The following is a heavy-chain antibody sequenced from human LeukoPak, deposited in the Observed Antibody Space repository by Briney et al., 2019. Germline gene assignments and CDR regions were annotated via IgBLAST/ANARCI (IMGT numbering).Heavy chain of an antibody. D-gene: IGHD3-22*01. Sequence: SETLSLTCTVSGGSVSSGSYYWSWIRQPPGKGLEWIGYIYYSGSTNYNPSLKRRVTISVDTSKNQFSLKLSSVTAADTAVYYCARDSQTYYYDSSGYLTTDAFDIWGQGTMVTVSS. CDR2: IYYSGST. CDR3: ARDSQTYYYDSSGYLTTDAFDI. J-gene: IGHJ3*02. V-gene: IGHV4-61*01. CDR1: GGSVSSGSYY.